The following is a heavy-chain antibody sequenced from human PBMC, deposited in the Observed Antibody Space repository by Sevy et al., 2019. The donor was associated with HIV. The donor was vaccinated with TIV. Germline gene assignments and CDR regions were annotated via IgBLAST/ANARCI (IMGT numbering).Heavy chain of an antibody. Sequence: ASVKVSCKASGYTFTGYYMHWVRQAPGQGLEWMGRINPNSGGTNYAQKFKGRVTMTRDTSISTAYMELSRLGSDDTAVYYCARDRNYDFWSGYYTTYYYYGMDVWGQGTTVTVSS. J-gene: IGHJ6*02. CDR3: ARDRNYDFWSGYYTTYYYYGMDV. CDR1: GYTFTGYY. D-gene: IGHD3-3*01. V-gene: IGHV1-2*06. CDR2: INPNSGGT.